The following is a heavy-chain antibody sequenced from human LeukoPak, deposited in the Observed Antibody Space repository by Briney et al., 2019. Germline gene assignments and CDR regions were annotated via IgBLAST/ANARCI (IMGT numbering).Heavy chain of an antibody. CDR2: IYSGGST. D-gene: IGHD5-24*01. CDR3: ARQTQRRDGYNYFDY. Sequence: PGGSLRLSCVASGFTVSSNYMSWVRQAPGKGLEWVSVIYSGGSTYYADSVKGRFTISRDNSKNTLYLQMNSLRAEDTAVYYCARQTQRRDGYNYFDYWGQGTLVTVSS. J-gene: IGHJ4*02. CDR1: GFTVSSNY. V-gene: IGHV3-66*04.